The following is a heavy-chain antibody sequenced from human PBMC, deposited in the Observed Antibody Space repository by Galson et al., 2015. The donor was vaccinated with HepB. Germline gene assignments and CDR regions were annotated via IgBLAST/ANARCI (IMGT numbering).Heavy chain of an antibody. CDR1: GGTLSTNV. Sequence: SVTVSCKASGGTLSTNVISWVRQAPGQGREWMGGVIPKFGTPNYAQRFQGRVTFTADEVTNTAYMELSSLKSDDPAVYYRASDRTSDWGKFDSWGQGTLVTVTS. J-gene: IGHJ4*02. D-gene: IGHD3-16*01. CDR2: VIPKFGTP. CDR3: ASDRTSDWGKFDS. V-gene: IGHV1-69*13.